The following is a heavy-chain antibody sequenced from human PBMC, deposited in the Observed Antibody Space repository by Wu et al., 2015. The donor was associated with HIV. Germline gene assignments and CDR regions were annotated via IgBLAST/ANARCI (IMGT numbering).Heavy chain of an antibody. CDR1: GGTFSSYG. D-gene: IGHD1-26*01. J-gene: IGHJ4*02. Sequence: QVQLVQSGAEVKKPGSSVKVSCKTSGGTFSSYGVSWVRQAPGQGLEWMGGIIPIFGTANYAQKFQGRVTITADESTSTAYMELSSLRSEDTAVYYCARMVQSRWEFWDYWGQGTLVTVSS. CDR3: ARMVQSRWEFWDY. V-gene: IGHV1-69*12. CDR2: IIPIFGTA.